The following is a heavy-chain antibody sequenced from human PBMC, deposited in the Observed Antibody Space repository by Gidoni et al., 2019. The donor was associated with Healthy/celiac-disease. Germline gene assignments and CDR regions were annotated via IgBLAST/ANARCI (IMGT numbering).Heavy chain of an antibody. CDR1: GFTFSSYS. CDR2: ISSSSSTI. V-gene: IGHV3-48*04. CDR3: ARGRKYSSGWYYFDY. D-gene: IGHD6-19*01. Sequence: EVQLVESGGGLVQPEGSLRLSCAASGFTFSSYSMNLVRQAPGKGLEWVSYISSSSSTIYYADSVKGRFTISRDNAKNSLYLQMNSLRAEDTAVYYCARGRKYSSGWYYFDYWGQGTLVTVSS. J-gene: IGHJ4*02.